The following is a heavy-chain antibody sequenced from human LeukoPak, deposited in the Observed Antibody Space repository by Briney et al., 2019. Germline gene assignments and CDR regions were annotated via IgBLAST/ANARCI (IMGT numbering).Heavy chain of an antibody. CDR2: ISAYNGNT. CDR3: ARGPRERRYYYYGMDV. V-gene: IGHV1-18*01. Sequence: ASVKVSCKASGYTFTSYGISWVRQAPGQGLEWMGWISAYNGNTNYAQKLQGRVTTTTDTSTSTAYMELRSLRSDDTAVYYCARGPRERRYYYYGMDVWGQGTTVTVSS. J-gene: IGHJ6*02. D-gene: IGHD1-26*01. CDR1: GYTFTSYG.